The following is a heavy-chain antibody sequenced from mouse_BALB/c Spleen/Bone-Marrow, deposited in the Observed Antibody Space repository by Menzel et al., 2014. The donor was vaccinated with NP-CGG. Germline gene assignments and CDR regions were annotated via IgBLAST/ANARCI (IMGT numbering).Heavy chain of an antibody. CDR1: GYTFTSYW. D-gene: IGHD2-3*01. Sequence: LQQSGSELVRPGASVKLSCKASGYTFTSYWMHWVKQRPGQGLEWIGNIYPGTGSTNYDEKFKTKATLTVDTSSSTPYMQLSSLTSEDAAVYYCARWLLLDYWGQGTTLTVSS. V-gene: IGHV1S22*01. CDR2: IYPGTGST. J-gene: IGHJ2*01. CDR3: ARWLLLDY.